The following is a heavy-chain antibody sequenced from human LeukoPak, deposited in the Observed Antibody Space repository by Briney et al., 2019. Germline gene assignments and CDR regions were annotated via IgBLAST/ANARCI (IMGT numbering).Heavy chain of an antibody. CDR2: INHSGST. CDR1: GGSFSGYY. CDR3: CIEAAAVYWNY. Sequence: SETLSLTCAVYGGSFSGYYWSWIRQPPGKGLEWIGEINHSGSTNYNPSLKSRVTISVDTSKNQFSLKLSSVTAADTAVYYCCIEAAAVYWNYWGQGTLVTVSS. V-gene: IGHV4-34*01. D-gene: IGHD6-13*01. J-gene: IGHJ4*02.